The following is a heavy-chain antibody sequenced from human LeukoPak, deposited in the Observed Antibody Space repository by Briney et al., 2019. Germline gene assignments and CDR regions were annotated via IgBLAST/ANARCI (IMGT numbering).Heavy chain of an antibody. CDR1: GFTFSSYA. D-gene: IGHD6-13*01. CDR3: AKVRDALAAAALGGFDP. V-gene: IGHV3-23*01. CDR2: ISGSGGST. J-gene: IGHJ5*02. Sequence: GGSLRLSCAASGFTFSSYAMSWVRQAPGKGLEWVSAISGSGGSTYYADSVKGRFTISRDNSKNTLYLQMNSLRAEDTAVYYCAKVRDALAAAALGGFDPWGQGTLVTVSS.